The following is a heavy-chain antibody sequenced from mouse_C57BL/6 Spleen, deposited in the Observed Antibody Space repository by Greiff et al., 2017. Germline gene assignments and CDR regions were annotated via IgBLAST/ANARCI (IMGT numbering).Heavy chain of an antibody. Sequence: QVQLQQSGAELARPGASVKLSCKASGYTFTSYGISWVKQRTGQGLEWIGEMYPRSGNTYYNEKFKGKATLTADKSSSTAYMELRSLTSEDSAVYFCARGPITTVVATNFDYWGQGTTLTVSS. CDR1: GYTFTSYG. J-gene: IGHJ2*01. V-gene: IGHV1-81*01. CDR2: MYPRSGNT. D-gene: IGHD1-1*01. CDR3: ARGPITTVVATNFDY.